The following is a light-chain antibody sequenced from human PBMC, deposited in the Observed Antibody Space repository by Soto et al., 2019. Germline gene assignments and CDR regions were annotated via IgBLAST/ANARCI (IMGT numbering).Light chain of an antibody. CDR1: SNDIGGYNF. Sequence: QSALTQPASVSGSPGQSITISCTGTSNDIGGYNFVSWYQQHPGKAPKLMIYDVSDRPSGVSNRFSGSKSGNTASLTISGLKPEDEADYYCSSYRSITTSYVFGTGTKLTVL. CDR2: DVS. CDR3: SSYRSITTSYV. J-gene: IGLJ1*01. V-gene: IGLV2-14*03.